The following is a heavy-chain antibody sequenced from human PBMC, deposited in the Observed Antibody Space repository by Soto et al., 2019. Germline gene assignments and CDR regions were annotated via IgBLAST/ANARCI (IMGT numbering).Heavy chain of an antibody. Sequence: QVQLVQSGAEVKKPGASVKVSCKASGYTFTTYAIHWVRQAPGQRLEWMGWINVGNGNTRYSQKFQDRVTITRDTSESTVYMELSSLRSEDTALYYCARDMGSGSLHYWGQGTLVTVSS. D-gene: IGHD5-12*01. V-gene: IGHV1-3*01. J-gene: IGHJ4*02. CDR1: GYTFTTYA. CDR3: ARDMGSGSLHY. CDR2: INVGNGNT.